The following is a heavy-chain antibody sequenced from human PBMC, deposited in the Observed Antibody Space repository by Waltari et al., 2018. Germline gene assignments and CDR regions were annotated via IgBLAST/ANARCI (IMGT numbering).Heavy chain of an antibody. V-gene: IGHV1-18*04. D-gene: IGHD6-6*01. CDR3: ARGYRIAARTHYYYYYGMDV. Sequence: ASVKVSCKASGYTFTSYGISWVRQAPGQGLEWMGWISAYNGNTNYAQKLQGRVTMTTDTSTSTAYMELRSLRSDDTAVYYCARGYRIAARTHYYYYYGMDVWGQGTTVTVSS. CDR1: GYTFTSYG. CDR2: ISAYNGNT. J-gene: IGHJ6*02.